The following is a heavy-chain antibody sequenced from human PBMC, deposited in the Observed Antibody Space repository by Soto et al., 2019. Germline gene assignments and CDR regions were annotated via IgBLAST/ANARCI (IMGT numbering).Heavy chain of an antibody. Sequence: PGGSLRLSCAASGFTFSSYGMHWVRQAPGKGLEWVAVIWYDGSNKYYADSVKGRFTISRDNSKNTLYLQMNSLRAEDTAVYYCAREGKDIVATIRPYYFDYWGQGTLVTAPQ. CDR3: AREGKDIVATIRPYYFDY. V-gene: IGHV3-33*01. CDR2: IWYDGSNK. CDR1: GFTFSSYG. D-gene: IGHD5-12*01. J-gene: IGHJ4*02.